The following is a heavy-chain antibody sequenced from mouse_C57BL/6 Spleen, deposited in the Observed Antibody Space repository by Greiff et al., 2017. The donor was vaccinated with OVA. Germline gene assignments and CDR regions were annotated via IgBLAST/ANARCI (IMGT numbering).Heavy chain of an antibody. CDR3: VRGGDITTVVAGDYFDY. V-gene: IGHV10-1*01. Sequence: EVKLVESGGGLVQPKGSLKLSCAASGFSFNTYAMNWVRQAPGKGLEWVARIRSKSNNYATYYADSVKDRFTISRDDSESMLYLQMNNLKTEDTAMYYCVRGGDITTVVAGDYFDYWGQGTTLTVSS. D-gene: IGHD1-1*01. CDR1: GFSFNTYA. CDR2: IRSKSNNYAT. J-gene: IGHJ2*01.